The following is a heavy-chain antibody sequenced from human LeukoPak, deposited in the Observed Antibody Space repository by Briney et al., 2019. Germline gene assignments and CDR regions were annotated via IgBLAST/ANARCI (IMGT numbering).Heavy chain of an antibody. V-gene: IGHV1-2*02. Sequence: ASVKVSCKASGYTFTGYYMHWVRQAPGQGLEWMGWINPNSGGTNYAQKFQGRVTMTRDTSISTAYMELSRLRSDDTAVYYCATLGMGHRSGYPYYYCYMDVWGKGTTVTISS. CDR3: ATLGMGHRSGYPYYYCYMDV. CDR2: INPNSGGT. CDR1: GYTFTGYY. J-gene: IGHJ6*03. D-gene: IGHD6-19*01.